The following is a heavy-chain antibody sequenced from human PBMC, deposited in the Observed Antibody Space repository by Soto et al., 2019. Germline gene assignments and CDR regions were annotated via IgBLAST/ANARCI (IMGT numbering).Heavy chain of an antibody. CDR2: IYSGGST. J-gene: IGHJ3*02. CDR3: ARGREGSGSYYSGAFDI. Sequence: EVQLVESGGGLVQPGGSLRLSCAASGFTVSSNYMSWVRQAPGKGLEWVSVIYSGGSTYYADSVKGRFTISRHNSKNTLHLQMNSLRAEDTAVYYCARGREGSGSYYSGAFDIWGQGTMVTVSS. CDR1: GFTVSSNY. D-gene: IGHD3-10*01. V-gene: IGHV3-53*04.